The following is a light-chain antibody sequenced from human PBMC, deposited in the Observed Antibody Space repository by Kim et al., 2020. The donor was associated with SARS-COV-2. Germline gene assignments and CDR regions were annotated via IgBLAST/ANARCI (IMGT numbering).Light chain of an antibody. CDR2: QDS. Sequence: SYELTQPPSASVSPGQTASITCSGEKLGDKYACWYQQKPGQSPVLVIYQDSKRPSGIPERFSGSNSGYTSTLTISGAQAMDEADYYCQAWDSSTAVFGGGTQLTVL. CDR3: QAWDSSTAV. CDR1: KLGDKY. J-gene: IGLJ3*02. V-gene: IGLV3-1*01.